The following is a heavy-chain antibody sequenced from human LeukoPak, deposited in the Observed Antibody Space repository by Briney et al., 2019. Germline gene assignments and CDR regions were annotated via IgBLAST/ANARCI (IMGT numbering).Heavy chain of an antibody. D-gene: IGHD2-2*01. CDR3: ARHHIFCTSATCYFDY. V-gene: IGHV3-7*03. CDR1: GFTFSTHW. CDR2: IKEDGSEK. Sequence: GGSLRLSCATSGFTFSTHWMTWVRQAPGKGLEWVANIKEDGSEKFYVDSVKGRFTISRDSAKNSLYLQIDSLSAEDTAVYYCARHHIFCTSATCYFDYWGQGTLVTVSS. J-gene: IGHJ4*02.